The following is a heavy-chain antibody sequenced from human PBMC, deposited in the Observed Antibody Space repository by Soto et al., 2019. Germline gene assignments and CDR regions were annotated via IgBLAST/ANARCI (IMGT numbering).Heavy chain of an antibody. J-gene: IGHJ5*02. D-gene: IGHD6-19*01. CDR1: GGSISSSSYY. Sequence: ETLSLTCTVSGGSISSSSYYWVLIRQPPGKGLEWIGSIYYSGSTYYNPSLKSRVTISVDTSKNQFSLKLSSVTAADTAVYYCARLPVYSSGWYENNWFDPWGQGTQVTVSS. CDR2: IYYSGST. V-gene: IGHV4-39*01. CDR3: ARLPVYSSGWYENNWFDP.